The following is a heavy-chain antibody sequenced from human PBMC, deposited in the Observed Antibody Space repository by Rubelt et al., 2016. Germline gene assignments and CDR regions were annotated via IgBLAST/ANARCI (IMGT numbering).Heavy chain of an antibody. Sequence: QVQLQQWGAGLLKPSETLSLTCAVYGGSFSGYYWSWIRQPPGKGLEWIGEINHSGSTNYNQSLKSRVPISVDTSKNQFSLKLSSVTAADTAVYYCASRGRYYGSGSYPPRTGIVDYWGQGTLVTVSS. D-gene: IGHD3-10*01. J-gene: IGHJ4*02. CDR1: GGSFSGYY. CDR3: ASRGRYYGSGSYPPRTGIVDY. CDR2: INHSGST. V-gene: IGHV4-34*01.